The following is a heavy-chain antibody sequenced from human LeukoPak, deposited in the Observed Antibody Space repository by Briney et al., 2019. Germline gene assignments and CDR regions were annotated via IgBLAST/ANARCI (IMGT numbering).Heavy chain of an antibody. V-gene: IGHV3-21*01. CDR3: ARSSSSWPYY. Sequence: PGGSLRLSCAASGFTFSSYSMNWVRQAPGKGLEWVSSISSSSSYIYYADSVKGRFTISRDNVKNSLYLQMNSLRAEDTAVYYCARSSSSWPYYWGQGTLVTVSS. CDR1: GFTFSSYS. D-gene: IGHD6-13*01. CDR2: ISSSSSYI. J-gene: IGHJ4*02.